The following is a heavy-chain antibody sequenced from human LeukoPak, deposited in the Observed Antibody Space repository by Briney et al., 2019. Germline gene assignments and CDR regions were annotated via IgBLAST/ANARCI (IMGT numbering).Heavy chain of an antibody. J-gene: IGHJ4*02. D-gene: IGHD4-23*01. V-gene: IGHV3-53*04. Sequence: ETLSLTCAVYGGSFSGYYMSWVRQAPGKGLEWVSVIYSGGSTYYADSVKGRFTISRHNSKNTLYLQMNSLRAEDTAVYYCARDYGGNYRAHIDYWGQGTLVTVSS. CDR2: IYSGGST. CDR1: GGSFSGYY. CDR3: ARDYGGNYRAHIDY.